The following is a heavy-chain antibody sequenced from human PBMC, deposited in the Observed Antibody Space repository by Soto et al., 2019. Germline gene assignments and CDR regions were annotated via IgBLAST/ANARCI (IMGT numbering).Heavy chain of an antibody. V-gene: IGHV5-10-1*01. D-gene: IGHD3-22*01. J-gene: IGHJ4*02. CDR2: IDPSDSYT. CDR1: GYSFTSYW. Sequence: SGESLKISCKGSGYSFTSYWISWVRQMPGKGLEWMGRIDPSDSYTNYSPSFQGHVTISADKSISTAYLQWSSLKASDTAMYYCARGPYYYDSSGYRDGWGQRTLVTVSS. CDR3: ARGPYYYDSSGYRDG.